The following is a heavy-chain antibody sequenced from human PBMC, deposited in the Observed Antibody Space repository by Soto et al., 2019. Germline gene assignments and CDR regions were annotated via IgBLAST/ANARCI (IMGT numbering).Heavy chain of an antibody. J-gene: IGHJ4*02. Sequence: EVQLVESGGGLVQPGRSLRLSCEVSGFNLGNYAMHWVRQAPGNGLEWVAGINWNSDKVGYAGSVKCRVTISRDNAKNIVYLQMNGLTTEDTARYYSAKDKGGTLYYVDSWGQGILVTVSS. CDR2: INWNSDKV. CDR1: GFNLGNYA. V-gene: IGHV3-9*01. CDR3: AKDKGGTLYYVDS. D-gene: IGHD6-25*01.